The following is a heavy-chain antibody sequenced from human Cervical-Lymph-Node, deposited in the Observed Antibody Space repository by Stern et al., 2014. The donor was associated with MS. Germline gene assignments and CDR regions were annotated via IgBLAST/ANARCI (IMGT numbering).Heavy chain of an antibody. CDR1: GFKFSIYW. V-gene: IGHV5-51*01. D-gene: IGHD2-21*02. Sequence: EVQLVESGAELIRPGESLKISCKGSGFKFSIYWIDWVRQMPGKGLEWMGMIYPGDSETRYSPSFQGQVTMSADKYNSTAYLQRGSLNASDTAMYFCARQSTAWASDVWGQGTLVTVSS. CDR3: ARQSTAWASDV. J-gene: IGHJ4*02. CDR2: IYPGDSET.